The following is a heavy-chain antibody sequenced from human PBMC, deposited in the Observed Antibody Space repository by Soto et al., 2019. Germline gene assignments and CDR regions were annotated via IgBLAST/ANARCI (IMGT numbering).Heavy chain of an antibody. CDR2: ISTDGTEK. CDR1: GFTFSSYV. CDR3: VKDGGGLAKVGNYPLDF. J-gene: IGHJ3*01. D-gene: IGHD1-26*01. V-gene: IGHV3-30*14. Sequence: WGSLRLSCVASGFTFSSYVIHWVRQAPGKGLEWVALISTDGTEKHYPGSVRGRFTISRDNCKNTLYIQMNSLRTEDTAVYYCVKDGGGLAKVGNYPLDFWGQGTKVNVSS.